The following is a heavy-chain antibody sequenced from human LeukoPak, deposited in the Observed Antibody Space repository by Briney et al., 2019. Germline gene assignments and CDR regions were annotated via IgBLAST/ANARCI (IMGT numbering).Heavy chain of an antibody. CDR1: GFTFSSYS. CDR2: ISSSSSTI. CDR3: AREYYDSSDYYRFDY. J-gene: IGHJ4*02. D-gene: IGHD3-22*01. Sequence: GGSLRLSCAASGFTFSSYSMNWVRQAPGKGLEWVSYISSSSSTIYYADSVKGRFTISRDNAKNSLYLQMNSLRAEDTAVYYCAREYYDSSDYYRFDYWGQGTLVTVSS. V-gene: IGHV3-48*01.